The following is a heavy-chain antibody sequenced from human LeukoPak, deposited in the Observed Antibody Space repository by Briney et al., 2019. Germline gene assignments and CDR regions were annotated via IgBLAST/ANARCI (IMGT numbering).Heavy chain of an antibody. J-gene: IGHJ3*02. D-gene: IGHD3-3*01. Sequence: ASVKVSCKVSGYSGIELDMHWVRQAPGKGLEWMGGFEREDGGTIYARKFQGRVTMTEDTSTDTAYMELSSLTSEDTAVYYCATHTISGVVTYAFHMWGRGTLVTVSS. V-gene: IGHV1-24*01. CDR1: GYSGIELD. CDR2: FEREDGGT. CDR3: ATHTISGVVTYAFHM.